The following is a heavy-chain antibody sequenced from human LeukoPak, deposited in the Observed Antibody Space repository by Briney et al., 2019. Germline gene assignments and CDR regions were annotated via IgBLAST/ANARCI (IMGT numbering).Heavy chain of an antibody. CDR1: GGTFSSYA. Sequence: SVKVSCKASGGTFSSYAISWVRQAPGQGLEWMGGIIPIFGKANYAQKFQGRVTITAVESMSTAYMELSSLRSEDTAVYYCARGWLAESTVVTPYNYWGQGTLVTVSS. D-gene: IGHD4-23*01. J-gene: IGHJ4*02. CDR3: ARGWLAESTVVTPYNY. CDR2: IIPIFGKA. V-gene: IGHV1-69*01.